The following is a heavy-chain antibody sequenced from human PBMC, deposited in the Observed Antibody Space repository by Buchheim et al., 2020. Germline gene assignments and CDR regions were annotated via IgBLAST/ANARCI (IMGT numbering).Heavy chain of an antibody. CDR3: AKDAGDSTYYYGLDV. J-gene: IGHJ6*02. V-gene: IGHV1-46*01. Sequence: QVQLVQSGAEVKKPGASVKVSCKASGYTFTSYYMHWVRQAPGQGLEWMGIINPSGGSTSYAQKFQGRVTMTRDTSTSTVYMELSRLTSDDTAVYYCAKDAGDSTYYYGLDVWGQGTT. CDR2: INPSGGST. D-gene: IGHD1-26*01. CDR1: GYTFTSYY.